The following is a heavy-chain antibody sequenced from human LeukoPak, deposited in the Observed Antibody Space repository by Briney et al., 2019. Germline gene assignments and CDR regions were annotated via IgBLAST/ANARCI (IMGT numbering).Heavy chain of an antibody. J-gene: IGHJ4*02. V-gene: IGHV4-39*01. CDR2: IYYSGST. CDR3: ARHTSGSMALYFDY. Sequence: SETLSLTCTVSGGSLSSSSYYWGWIRQPPGKGLEWIGSIYYSGSTYYNPSLKTRVTISVDASKNQFSLKLSSETAADTAVYYCARHTSGSMALYFDYWGQGTLVTVSS. D-gene: IGHD5-24*01. CDR1: GGSLSSSSYY.